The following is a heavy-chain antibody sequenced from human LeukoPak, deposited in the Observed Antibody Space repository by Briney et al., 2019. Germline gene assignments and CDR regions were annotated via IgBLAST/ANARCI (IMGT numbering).Heavy chain of an antibody. CDR3: ASASDYYGSGMNY. CDR2: IIPILGIA. Sequence: ASVKVSCKASGGTFSSYAISWVRQAPGQGLEWMGRIIPILGIANYAQKFQGRVTITADKSTSTAYMELSSLRSEDTAVYYCASASDYYGSGMNYWGQGTLDTVSS. D-gene: IGHD3-10*01. CDR1: GGTFSSYA. V-gene: IGHV1-69*04. J-gene: IGHJ4*02.